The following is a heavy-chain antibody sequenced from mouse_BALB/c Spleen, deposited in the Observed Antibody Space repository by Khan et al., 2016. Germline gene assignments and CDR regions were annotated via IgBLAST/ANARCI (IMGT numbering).Heavy chain of an antibody. Sequence: EVQLQESGPDLVKPSQSLSLTCTVTGYSITSIYSWHWIRQFPGNRLEWMDYIHSSGSTNYNPSLKSRISITRDTSKNQFFLQLNSVTTEDTATYYCARTARIKYWGQGTTLTVSS. CDR2: IHSSGST. V-gene: IGHV3-1*02. D-gene: IGHD1-2*01. J-gene: IGHJ2*01. CDR1: GYSITSIYS. CDR3: ARTARIKY.